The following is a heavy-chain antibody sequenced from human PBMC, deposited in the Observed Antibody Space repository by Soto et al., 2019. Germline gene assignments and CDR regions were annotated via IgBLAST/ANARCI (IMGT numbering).Heavy chain of an antibody. V-gene: IGHV1-69*08. CDR3: AREQWRSSWELYYFDY. Sequence: QVQLVQSGAEVKKPGSSVKVSCKASGGTFSSYTISWVRQAPGQGLEWMGRIIPILGIANYAQKFQGRVTITADNSTSTAYMELSSLRSEDTAVYYCAREQWRSSWELYYFDYWGQGTLVTVSS. D-gene: IGHD6-13*01. J-gene: IGHJ4*02. CDR1: GGTFSSYT. CDR2: IIPILGIA.